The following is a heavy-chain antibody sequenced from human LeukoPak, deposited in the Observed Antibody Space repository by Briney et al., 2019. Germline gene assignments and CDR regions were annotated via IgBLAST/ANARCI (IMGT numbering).Heavy chain of an antibody. CDR1: GFTFSSYG. V-gene: IGHV3-30*18. CDR3: AKDLVTGVVDGTDV. Sequence: GGSLRLSCAASGFTFSSYGMHWVRQAPGKGLEWVAVISNDGSNKNYVDFVKGRFSISRDNSKNTLYLQMNSLRVEDTAVYYCAKDLVTGVVDGTDVWGQGTTVTVSS. CDR2: ISNDGSNK. D-gene: IGHD2-15*01. J-gene: IGHJ6*02.